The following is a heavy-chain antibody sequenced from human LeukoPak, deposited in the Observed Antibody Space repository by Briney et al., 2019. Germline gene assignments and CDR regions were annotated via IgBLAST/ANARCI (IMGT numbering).Heavy chain of an antibody. D-gene: IGHD2-2*01. V-gene: IGHV3-21*01. CDR2: ISDSSYYI. CDR1: GFTFSSYT. Sequence: PGGSLRLSCAASGFTFSSYTMNWVRQAPGMGLEWVSSISDSSYYIYYADSVRGRFTVSRDNAKNSLYLQMNGLRAEDTAVHYCARRKDVVVVPGTMGYYLDVWGKGTTVTVSS. J-gene: IGHJ6*03. CDR3: ARRKDVVVVPGTMGYYLDV.